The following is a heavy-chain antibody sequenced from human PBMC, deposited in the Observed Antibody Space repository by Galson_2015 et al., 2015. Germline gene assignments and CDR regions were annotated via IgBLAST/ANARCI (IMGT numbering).Heavy chain of an antibody. CDR1: GSTFGDYA. V-gene: IGHV3-49*03. Sequence: SLRLSCAASGSTFGDYAMSWFRQAPGKGLEWVGFIRSEAYGGTTEYAASVKGRFTISRDDSKSIAYLQMNSLKTEDTAVYYCTRESSSKAFDIWGQGTMVTVSS. J-gene: IGHJ3*02. D-gene: IGHD6-6*01. CDR2: IRSEAYGGTT. CDR3: TRESSSKAFDI.